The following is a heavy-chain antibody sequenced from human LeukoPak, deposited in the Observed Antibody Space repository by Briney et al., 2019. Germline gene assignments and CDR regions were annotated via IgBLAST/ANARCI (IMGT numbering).Heavy chain of an antibody. V-gene: IGHV4-59*01. D-gene: IGHD3-10*01. Sequence: SSETLSLTCTVSGGSISSYYWSWIRQPPGKGLEWIGYIYYSGSTNYNPSLKSRVTISVDTSKNQFSLKLSSVTAADTAVYYCARDQGGITRYWGQGTLVTVSS. CDR1: GGSISSYY. CDR3: ARDQGGITRY. CDR2: IYYSGST. J-gene: IGHJ4*02.